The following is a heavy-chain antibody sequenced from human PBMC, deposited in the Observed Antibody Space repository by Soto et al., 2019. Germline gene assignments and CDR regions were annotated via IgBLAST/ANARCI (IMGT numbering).Heavy chain of an antibody. CDR3: ARGHYSNYGVYYYYGMDV. CDR1: GYTFTGYY. CDR2: INPNSGGT. J-gene: IGHJ6*02. V-gene: IGHV1-2*04. D-gene: IGHD4-4*01. Sequence: QVQLVQSGAEVKKPGASVKVSCKASGYTFTGYYMHWVRQAPGQGLEWMGWINPNSGGTNYAPKFQGWVTMTRDTSISTAYMELSRLRSDDTAVYYCARGHYSNYGVYYYYGMDVWGQGTTVTVSS.